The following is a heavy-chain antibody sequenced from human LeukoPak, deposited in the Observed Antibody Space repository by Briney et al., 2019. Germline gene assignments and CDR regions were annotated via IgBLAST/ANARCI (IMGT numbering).Heavy chain of an antibody. J-gene: IGHJ4*02. CDR3: VGRGEFGYGYFDY. Sequence: TSETLSLTCTVSGGSISSSSSYWGWIRQPPGKGLKWIGSIYYSKNTNYTPSLKSRVTISADTSKDEVSLALCSESGTVTAVYYCVGRGEFGYGYFDYWGEGTLVTVSS. D-gene: IGHD2-21*01. CDR2: IYYSKNT. CDR1: GGSISSSSSY. V-gene: IGHV4-39*01.